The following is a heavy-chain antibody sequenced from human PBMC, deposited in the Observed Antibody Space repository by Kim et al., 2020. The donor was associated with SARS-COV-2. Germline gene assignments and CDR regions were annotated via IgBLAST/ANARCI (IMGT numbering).Heavy chain of an antibody. CDR1: GGSISSYY. J-gene: IGHJ6*03. Sequence: SETLSLTCTVSGGSISSYYWSWIRQPPGKGLEWIGYIYYSGSTNYNPSLKSRVTISVDTSKNQFSLKLSSVTAADTAVYYCARALLGEWLLSGVRDHDGCYMDVWGKGTTVTVSS. V-gene: IGHV4-59*08. D-gene: IGHD3-3*01. CDR3: ARALLGEWLLSGVRDHDGCYMDV. CDR2: IYYSGST.